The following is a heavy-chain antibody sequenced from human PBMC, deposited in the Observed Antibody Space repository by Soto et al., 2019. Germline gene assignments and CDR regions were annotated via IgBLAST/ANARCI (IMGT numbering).Heavy chain of an antibody. D-gene: IGHD1-1*01. CDR1: GFIFSSYA. CDR2: ISSNGAST. J-gene: IGHJ3*02. Sequence: PGGSLRLSCSASGFIFSSYAMHWVRQAPGKGPEYVSGISSNGASTYYADSVEGKFSISRDNSKHSLYLQMNSLRTDDTAIYYCVKEQLVLPWDAFDIWGQGTMVTVSS. V-gene: IGHV3-64D*08. CDR3: VKEQLVLPWDAFDI.